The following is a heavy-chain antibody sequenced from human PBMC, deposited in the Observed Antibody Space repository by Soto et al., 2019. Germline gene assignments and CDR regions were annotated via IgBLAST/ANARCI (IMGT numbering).Heavy chain of an antibody. D-gene: IGHD6-13*01. Sequence: EVQLVESGGGLVQPGGSLKLSCAASGFTFSGSAMHWVRQASGKGLEWVGRIRSKANSYATAYAASVKGRFTISRDDSKNTAYLQMNSLKTEDTAVYYCTSPAAAGTIQTPYYYYYMDVWGKGTTVTVSS. V-gene: IGHV3-73*01. CDR1: GFTFSGSA. J-gene: IGHJ6*03. CDR3: TSPAAAGTIQTPYYYYYMDV. CDR2: IRSKANSYAT.